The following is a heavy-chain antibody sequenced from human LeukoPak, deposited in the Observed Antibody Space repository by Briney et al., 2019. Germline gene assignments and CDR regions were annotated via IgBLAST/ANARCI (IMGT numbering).Heavy chain of an antibody. V-gene: IGHV3-23*01. J-gene: IGHJ4*02. CDR2: ISGSRGST. CDR1: GFTFSSYA. Sequence: GVSLRLSCAASGFTFSSYAMSWVRQAPGKGLKWVSTISGSRGSTYYADSVKGRFTISRDNSKNTLYLQMNSLRAEDTAVYYCAKRTTIYRFDYWGQETLVTVSS. D-gene: IGHD5-18*01. CDR3: AKRTTIYRFDY.